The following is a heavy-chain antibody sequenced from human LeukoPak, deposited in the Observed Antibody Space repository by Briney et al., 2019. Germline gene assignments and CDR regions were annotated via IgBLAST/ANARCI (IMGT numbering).Heavy chain of an antibody. CDR2: IIPIFGTA. J-gene: IGHJ4*02. CDR3: ARAGGSYGDSEYYFDY. D-gene: IGHD1-26*01. Sequence: SVKVSCKASGGTFSSYAVSWVRQAPGQGLEWMGGIIPIFGTANYAQKFQGRVTITADKSTSTAYMELSSLRSEDTAVYYCARAGGSYGDSEYYFDYWGQGTLVTVSS. CDR1: GGTFSSYA. V-gene: IGHV1-69*06.